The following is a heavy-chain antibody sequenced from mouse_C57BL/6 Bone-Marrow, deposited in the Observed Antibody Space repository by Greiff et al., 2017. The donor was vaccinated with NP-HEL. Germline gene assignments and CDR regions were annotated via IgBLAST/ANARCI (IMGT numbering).Heavy chain of an antibody. D-gene: IGHD2-3*01. Sequence: QVQLQQPGAELVKPGASVKLSCKASGYTFTSYWMQWVKQRPGQGLEWIGEIDPSDSYTNYNQKFKGKATLTVDTSSSTAYMQLSSLTSEDSAVYYCARVDGYPWFAYWGQGTLVTVSA. CDR1: GYTFTSYW. J-gene: IGHJ3*01. CDR2: IDPSDSYT. CDR3: ARVDGYPWFAY. V-gene: IGHV1-50*01.